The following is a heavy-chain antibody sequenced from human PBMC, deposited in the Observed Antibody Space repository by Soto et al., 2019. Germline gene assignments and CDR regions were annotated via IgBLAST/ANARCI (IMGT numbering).Heavy chain of an antibody. J-gene: IGHJ6*02. CDR1: GGTFSSYA. Sequence: ASVKVSCKASGGTFSSYAISWVLQAPGQGLEWMGGIIPIFGTANYAQKFQGRVTITADKSTSTAYMELSSLRSEDTAVYYCARVTAALPQRYYYGMDVWGQETTVTVSS. D-gene: IGHD6-13*01. CDR3: ARVTAALPQRYYYGMDV. V-gene: IGHV1-69*06. CDR2: IIPIFGTA.